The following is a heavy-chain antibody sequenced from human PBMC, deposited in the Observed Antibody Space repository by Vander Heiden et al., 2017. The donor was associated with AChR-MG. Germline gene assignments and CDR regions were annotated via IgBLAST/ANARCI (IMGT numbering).Heavy chain of an antibody. D-gene: IGHD5-18*01. V-gene: IGHV3-21*01. Sequence: EVQLVESGGGLVKPGGSLRLSCAASRFTFRDSSMNWVRQAPGKGLEWVSSINNSSSFINYAASVKGRFTISRDNAKNSLYLQMNSLGAEDTAVYYCARDERGQLWDFLRRDLDSWGQGTLVTVSS. J-gene: IGHJ5*01. CDR3: ARDERGQLWDFLRRDLDS. CDR1: RFTFRDSS. CDR2: INNSSSFI.